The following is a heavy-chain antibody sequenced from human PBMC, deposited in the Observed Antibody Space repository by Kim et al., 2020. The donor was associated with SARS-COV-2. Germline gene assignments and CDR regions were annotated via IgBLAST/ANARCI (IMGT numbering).Heavy chain of an antibody. CDR3: AKEDRYFDWLSQLRGYPGANDYYYYGMDV. CDR1: GFTFSSYG. CDR2: ISYDGSNK. J-gene: IGHJ6*02. V-gene: IGHV3-30*18. D-gene: IGHD3-9*01. Sequence: GGSLRLSCAASGFTFSSYGMHWVRQAPGKGLEWVAVISYDGSNKYYADSVKGRFTISRDNSKNTLYLQMNSLRAEDTAVYYCAKEDRYFDWLSQLRGYPGANDYYYYGMDVWGQGTTVTVSS.